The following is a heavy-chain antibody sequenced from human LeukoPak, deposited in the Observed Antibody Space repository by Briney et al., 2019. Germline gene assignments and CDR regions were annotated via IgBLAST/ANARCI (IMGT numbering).Heavy chain of an antibody. Sequence: ASVKVSCKASGYTFTTYAMNWVRQAPGQGLEWMGIINPSGGSTSYAQKFQGRVTMTRDTSTSTVYMELSSLRSEDTAVYYCARGYCSGGSCYLPYFDYWGQGTLVTVSS. CDR3: ARGYCSGGSCYLPYFDY. CDR1: GYTFTTYA. V-gene: IGHV1-46*01. D-gene: IGHD2-15*01. CDR2: INPSGGST. J-gene: IGHJ4*02.